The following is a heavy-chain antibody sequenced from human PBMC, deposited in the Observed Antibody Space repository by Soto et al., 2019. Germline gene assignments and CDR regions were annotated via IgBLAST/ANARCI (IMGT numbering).Heavy chain of an antibody. CDR3: ARGLAGGYYYYGMDV. V-gene: IGHV1-69*02. CDR2: IIPILGIA. D-gene: IGHD2-15*01. J-gene: IGHJ6*02. CDR1: GGTFSSYT. Sequence: QVQLVQSGAEVKKPGSSVKVSCKASGGTFSSYTISWVRQAPGQGLEWMGRIIPILGIANYAQKFQGRVTITAEKSTSTAYMELSSLRSEDTAVYYCARGLAGGYYYYGMDVWGQGTTVTVSS.